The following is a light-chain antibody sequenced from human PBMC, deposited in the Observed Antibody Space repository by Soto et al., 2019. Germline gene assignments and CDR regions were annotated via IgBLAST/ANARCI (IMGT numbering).Light chain of an antibody. J-gene: IGKJ3*01. CDR1: QSISSY. Sequence: DIQMTQSPSSLSASVGDRVTITCRASQSISSYLNWNQQKPGKAPKLLIYAASSLQSGVPSRFSGSGSGTDFTLTLRSLQPEDFATYYCQQSYSTPFTFGPGTKVDIK. CDR2: AAS. V-gene: IGKV1-39*01. CDR3: QQSYSTPFT.